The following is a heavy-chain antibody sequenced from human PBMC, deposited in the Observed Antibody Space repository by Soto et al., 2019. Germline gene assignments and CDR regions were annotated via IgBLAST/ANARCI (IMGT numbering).Heavy chain of an antibody. CDR3: AGVEMATPMEEFYYYYYGMDV. D-gene: IGHD5-12*01. V-gene: IGHV1-69*01. CDR2: IIPIFGTA. Sequence: QVQLVQSGAEVKKPGSSVKVSCKASGGTFSSYAISWVRQAPGQGLEWMGGIIPIFGTANYAQKFQGRVTITADESTGTAYMELSSLRSEDTAVYYCAGVEMATPMEEFYYYYYGMDVWGQGTTVTVSS. J-gene: IGHJ6*02. CDR1: GGTFSSYA.